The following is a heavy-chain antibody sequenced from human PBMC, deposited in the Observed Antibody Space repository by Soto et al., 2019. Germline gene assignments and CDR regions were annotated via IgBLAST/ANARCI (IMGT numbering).Heavy chain of an antibody. CDR2: ISYDGSDQ. D-gene: IGHD3-10*01. V-gene: IGHV3-30*18. CDR3: AQDTGADY. CDR1: GFTFSSYG. J-gene: IGHJ4*02. Sequence: QVQLVESGGGVVQPGRSLRLSCAASGFTFSSYGMYWVRQAPGKGLEWVARISYDGSDQFYGDSVKGRFTISRDNSKNTLYLQMNSLRSEDTAVYYCAQDTGADYWGQGTVVTVSA.